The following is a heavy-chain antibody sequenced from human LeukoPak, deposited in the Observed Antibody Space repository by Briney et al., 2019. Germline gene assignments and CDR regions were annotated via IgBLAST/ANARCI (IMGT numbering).Heavy chain of an antibody. CDR1: VFTFKNYF. CDR2: ISYDGSNK. J-gene: IGHJ4*02. CDR3: VAGADYYGSGGLNDY. Sequence: GGSLGLSCAASVFTFKNYFIHWVRQAPCKGLEWVAVISYDGSNKYYADSVKGRFTISRDNSKNTLYLQMNSLRAEDTAVYYCVAGADYYGSGGLNDYWGQGTLVTVSS. V-gene: IGHV3-30*04. D-gene: IGHD3-10*01.